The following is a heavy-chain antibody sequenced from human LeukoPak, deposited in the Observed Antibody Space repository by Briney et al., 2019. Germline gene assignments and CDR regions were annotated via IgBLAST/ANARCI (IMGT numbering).Heavy chain of an antibody. CDR1: GFTFSNYW. J-gene: IGHJ4*02. D-gene: IGHD1-26*01. V-gene: IGHV3-7*01. Sequence: GGSLRLSCAASGFTFSNYWMSWVRQAPGKGLEWVANIKQDASEKYYVDSVKGRFTISRDNAKNSLNLQMNSLRAEDTAVYYCARNREGSSYQVDYWGQGTLVIVSS. CDR2: IKQDASEK. CDR3: ARNREGSSYQVDY.